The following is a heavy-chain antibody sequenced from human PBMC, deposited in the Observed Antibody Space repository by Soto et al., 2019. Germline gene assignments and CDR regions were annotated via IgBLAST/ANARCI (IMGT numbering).Heavy chain of an antibody. CDR3: AIGIAAAGAPFDRGGQIQNFHY. J-gene: IGHJ4*02. CDR1: GYTFTSYY. CDR2: INPSGGST. V-gene: IGHV1-46*01. D-gene: IGHD6-13*01. Sequence: ASVKVSCKASGYTFTSYYMHWVRQAPGQGLEWMGIINPSGGSTSYAQKFQGRVTMTRDTSTRTVYMELSSLRSEDTAVYYCAIGIAAAGAPFDRGGQIQNFHYSVPGTLLTVYS.